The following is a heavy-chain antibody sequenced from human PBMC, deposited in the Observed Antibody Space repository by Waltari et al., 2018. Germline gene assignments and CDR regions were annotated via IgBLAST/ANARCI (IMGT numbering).Heavy chain of an antibody. D-gene: IGHD6-13*01. CDR3: AKLAAAGRNWFDP. V-gene: IGHV3-30*02. CDR2: IRYDGSNK. CDR1: GFTFSSSG. J-gene: IGHJ5*02. Sequence: QVQLVESGGGVVQPGGSLRLSCAASGFTFSSSGMHWVRQAPGKGLEWVAFIRYDGSNKYYADSVKGRFTISRDNSKNTLYLQMNSLRAEDTAVYYCAKLAAAGRNWFDPWGQGTLVTVSS.